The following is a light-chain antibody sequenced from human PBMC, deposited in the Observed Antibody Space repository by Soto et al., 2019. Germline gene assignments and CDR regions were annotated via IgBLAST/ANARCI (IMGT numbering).Light chain of an antibody. V-gene: IGKV3-20*01. CDR1: QSVGSSQ. Sequence: EIVLTQSPGTLSLSPGERATLSCRASQSVGSSQLAWYQQKPGQAPRLLIYDASSRATGIPDRFSGSRSGTDFTLTITRLEPEDFAVYFCQQFGSTTLTFGGGTKVEIK. CDR3: QQFGSTTLT. J-gene: IGKJ4*01. CDR2: DAS.